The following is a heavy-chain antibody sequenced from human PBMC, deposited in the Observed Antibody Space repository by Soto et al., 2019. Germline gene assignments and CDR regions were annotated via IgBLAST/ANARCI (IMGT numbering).Heavy chain of an antibody. Sequence: QVQLVQSGAEVKKPGASVKVSCKASGYTFTSYGISWVRQAPGQGLEWMGWISAYNGNTNYAQKLQGRVTMTTDTATRTAYMELRSLRSDDTAVYYCARAPWLVGVTGYFDYWGQGTLVTVSS. D-gene: IGHD6-19*01. V-gene: IGHV1-18*01. CDR2: ISAYNGNT. J-gene: IGHJ4*02. CDR3: ARAPWLVGVTGYFDY. CDR1: GYTFTSYG.